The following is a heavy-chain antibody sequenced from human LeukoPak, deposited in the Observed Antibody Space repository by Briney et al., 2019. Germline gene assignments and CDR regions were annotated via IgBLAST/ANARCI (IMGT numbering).Heavy chain of an antibody. CDR1: GGSISSYY. Sequence: SETLSLTCTVSGGSISSYYWSWIRQPPGKGLEWIGYIYYSGSTNYNPSLKSRVTISVGTSKNQFSLKLSSVTAADTAVYYCARGGSGWYDYYYMDVWGKGTTVTISS. J-gene: IGHJ6*03. D-gene: IGHD6-19*01. V-gene: IGHV4-59*01. CDR2: IYYSGST. CDR3: ARGGSGWYDYYYMDV.